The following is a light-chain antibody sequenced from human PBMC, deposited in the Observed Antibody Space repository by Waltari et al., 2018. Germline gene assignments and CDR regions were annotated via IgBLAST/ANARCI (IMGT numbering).Light chain of an antibody. CDR1: QSVLYNTDNKNY. V-gene: IGKV4-1*01. J-gene: IGKJ2*01. Sequence: DIVMTQSPDSLPVPLGEKPTLNSKSSQSVLYNTDNKNYLAWYQQKPGQSPKLLIYWASTRESGVPDRFSGSGSGTDFTLTISGLQADDAAIYFCQQYYDIPVTFGQGTRLEIK. CDR2: WAS. CDR3: QQYYDIPVT.